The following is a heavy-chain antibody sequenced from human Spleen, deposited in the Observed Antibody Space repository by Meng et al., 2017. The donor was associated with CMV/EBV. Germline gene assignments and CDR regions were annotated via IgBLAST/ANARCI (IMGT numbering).Heavy chain of an antibody. D-gene: IGHD2-15*01. CDR1: TDYY. V-gene: IGHV1-2*02. Sequence: TDYYLHWVRQAPGQGLEWMGWINPNSGGTNYAQKFRGRITMTRDTSTSTAYMELSRLRSDDTAVYYCARGARPIQYCSGGSCYFAAYWGQGTLVTVSS. CDR3: ARGARPIQYCSGGSCYFAAY. J-gene: IGHJ4*02. CDR2: INPNSGGT.